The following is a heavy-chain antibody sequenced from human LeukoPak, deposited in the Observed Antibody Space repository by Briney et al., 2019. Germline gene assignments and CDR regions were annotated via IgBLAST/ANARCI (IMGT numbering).Heavy chain of an antibody. V-gene: IGHV4-4*02. D-gene: IGHD1-1*01. CDR1: GGSIINSNW. Sequence: SGTLSLTCAVSGGSIINSNWWSWVRQPPGKGLEWIGEIDHSGSTSYNPSLKSRVTMSVDRSQNQFSLRLSTVTAADTAVYYCATTYSTVFDYWGQGTLVTVSS. CDR2: IDHSGST. CDR3: ATTYSTVFDY. J-gene: IGHJ4*02.